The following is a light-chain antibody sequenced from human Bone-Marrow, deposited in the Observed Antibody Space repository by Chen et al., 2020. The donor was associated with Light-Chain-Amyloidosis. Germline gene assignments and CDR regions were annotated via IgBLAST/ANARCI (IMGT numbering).Light chain of an antibody. CDR1: DLPTKY. V-gene: IGLV3-25*03. J-gene: IGLJ2*01. CDR3: QSADSSGTYDVI. CDR2: RDT. Sequence: SYDLTQPPSVSVSPGQTARLTCSGDDLPTKYAYWYQQKPGQAPVLVIHRDTERPSGISERFSGSSSGTTATLTISGVQAEDEADYHCQSADSSGTYDVIFGGGTKLTVL.